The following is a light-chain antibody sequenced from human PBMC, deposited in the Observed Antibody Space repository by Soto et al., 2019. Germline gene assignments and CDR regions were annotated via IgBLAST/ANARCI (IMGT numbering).Light chain of an antibody. V-gene: IGKV3-15*01. CDR2: GST. Sequence: DIVLTQSPGTLSLSPGERATLSCRASQNVDSTYLAWYQQKPGQAPRLVIYGSTRRAPGVPDRFSGSGSGTEFTLTISSLQSEDFAVYYCQQYNDWPRTFGQGTKVDI. CDR3: QQYNDWPRT. J-gene: IGKJ1*01. CDR1: QNVDSTY.